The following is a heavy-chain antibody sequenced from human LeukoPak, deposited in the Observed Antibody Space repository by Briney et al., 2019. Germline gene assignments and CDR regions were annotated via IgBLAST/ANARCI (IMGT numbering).Heavy chain of an antibody. V-gene: IGHV3-11*04. CDR3: VELGITMIGGV. CDR1: GLTFSNAW. J-gene: IGHJ6*04. Sequence: PGGPLRLSCAVSGLTFSNAWMSWVRQAPGKGLEWVSYISSSGSTIYYADSVKGRFTISRDNAKNSLYLQMNSLRAEDTAVYYCVELGITMIGGVWGKGTTVTISS. D-gene: IGHD3-10*02. CDR2: ISSSGSTI.